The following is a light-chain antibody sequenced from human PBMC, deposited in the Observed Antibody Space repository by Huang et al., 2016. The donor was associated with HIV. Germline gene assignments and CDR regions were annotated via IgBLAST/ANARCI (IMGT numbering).Light chain of an antibody. V-gene: IGKV2-30*02. CDR1: QSLVHSDGNPY. CDR2: KVS. Sequence: DVVMTQSPLSLPVTLGQPASISCSSSQSLVHSDGNPYLNWFHQRTGQSPRRLIYKVSSRESGVPNRFSGSGSGTDFTLKISRVEAEDVGIYYCKQGTRWPLTFGGGTKVEIK. J-gene: IGKJ4*01. CDR3: KQGTRWPLT.